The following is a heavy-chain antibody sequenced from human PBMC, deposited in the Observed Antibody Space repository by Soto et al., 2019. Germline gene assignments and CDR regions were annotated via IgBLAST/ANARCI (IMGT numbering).Heavy chain of an antibody. CDR3: AREGVYYDRSGYYYFDY. J-gene: IGHJ4*02. V-gene: IGHV1-2*04. Sequence: ASVKVSCKASGYTFTGYYMHWVRQAPGQGLEWMGWINPNSGGTNYAQKFQGWVTMTRDTSISTAYMELSRLRSDDTAVYYCAREGVYYDRSGYYYFDYWGKGTLVTVSS. CDR2: INPNSGGT. D-gene: IGHD3-22*01. CDR1: GYTFTGYY.